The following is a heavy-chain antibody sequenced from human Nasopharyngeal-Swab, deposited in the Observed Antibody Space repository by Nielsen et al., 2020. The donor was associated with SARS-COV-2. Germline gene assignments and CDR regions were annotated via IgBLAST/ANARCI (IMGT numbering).Heavy chain of an antibody. CDR2: IYPGDSDT. CDR1: GYSFTSYW. D-gene: IGHD5-24*01. J-gene: IGHJ6*02. Sequence: GESLKISCKGSGYSFTSYWIGWVRQMPGKGLEWMGIIYPGDSDTRYSPSFQGQVTISADKSISTAYLQWSSLKASDTAMYYCARHFSSSPEMYGMDVWGQGTTVTVSS. CDR3: ARHFSSSPEMYGMDV. V-gene: IGHV5-51*01.